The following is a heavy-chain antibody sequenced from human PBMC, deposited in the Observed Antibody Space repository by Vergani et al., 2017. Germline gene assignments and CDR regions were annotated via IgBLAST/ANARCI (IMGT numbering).Heavy chain of an antibody. Sequence: QVQLVQSGAEVKKPGASVKVSCKASGYTFTSYGISWVPQAPGQGLEWMGWISSYNGNTNYAQKLQGRVTMTTDTSTSTAYMELRRLRSDDTAVYYCARERIAAAGYYYYFYGMDGWGQGTTVTVSS. CDR3: ARERIAAAGYYYYFYGMDG. V-gene: IGHV1-18*01. D-gene: IGHD6-13*01. J-gene: IGHJ6*02. CDR2: ISSYNGNT. CDR1: GYTFTSYG.